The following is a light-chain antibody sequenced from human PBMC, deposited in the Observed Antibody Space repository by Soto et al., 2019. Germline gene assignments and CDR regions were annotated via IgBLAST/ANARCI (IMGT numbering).Light chain of an antibody. CDR1: SSDVGTYDL. V-gene: IGLV2-23*01. Sequence: QSVLTQPASVSGSPGQSIAISCTGTSSDVGTYDLVSWYQQHPGEAPKLMIYEGTKRPSGVSNRFSGSKSANTASLTISGLHPEDEADYYCCSSAGSSLYVFGSGTKVTVL. J-gene: IGLJ1*01. CDR2: EGT. CDR3: CSSAGSSLYV.